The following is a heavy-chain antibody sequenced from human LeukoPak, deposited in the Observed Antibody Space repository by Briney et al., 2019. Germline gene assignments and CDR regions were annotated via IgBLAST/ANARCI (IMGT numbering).Heavy chain of an antibody. J-gene: IGHJ4*02. Sequence: ASVKVSCKASGYTFTGYYMQWVRQAPGQGLEWMGWINPNSGGTNYAQKFQGRVTMTRDTSISTAYMELSRLRSDDTAVYYCATGIVATTASDYWGQGTLVTVSS. D-gene: IGHD5-12*01. CDR2: INPNSGGT. V-gene: IGHV1-2*02. CDR3: ATGIVATTASDY. CDR1: GYTFTGYY.